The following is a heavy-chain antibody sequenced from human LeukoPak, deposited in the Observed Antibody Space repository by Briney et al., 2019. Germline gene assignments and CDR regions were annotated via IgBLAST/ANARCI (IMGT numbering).Heavy chain of an antibody. CDR1: RYTFTSYY. CDR3: ARTFYEQMPHFDY. CDR2: INPSGGST. V-gene: IGHV1-46*01. D-gene: IGHD3-16*01. J-gene: IGHJ4*02. Sequence: GASVKVSCKASRYTFTSYYIHWVRQAPGQGLEWMGIINPSGGSTTYAQKFQGRVIMTSDMSTSTVYMDLSSLRSEDTAVYYCARTFYEQMPHFDYWGQGTLVTVSS.